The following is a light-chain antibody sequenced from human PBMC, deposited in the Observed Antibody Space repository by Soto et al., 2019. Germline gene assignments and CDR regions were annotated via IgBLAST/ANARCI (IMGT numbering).Light chain of an antibody. CDR3: QQLSKSPWAWT. Sequence: EIVLTQSPGTLSLSPGERATLSCRASQSVNSIYLAWYQQKPGQPPRLLVYGASRMSPGIPDRFSGRGSGTDFPHTISRLEPADLALDCCQQLSKSPWAWTFGHGTKVQS. J-gene: IGKJ1*01. CDR1: QSVNSIY. CDR2: GAS. V-gene: IGKV3-20*01.